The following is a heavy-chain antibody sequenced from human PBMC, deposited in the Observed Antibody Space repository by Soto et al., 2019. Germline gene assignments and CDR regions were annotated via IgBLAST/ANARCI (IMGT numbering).Heavy chain of an antibody. Sequence: ASVKVSCKASGGTFSSYAISWVRQAPGQGLEWMGGIIPIFGTANYAQKFQGRVTITADESTSTAYMELSSLRSEDTAVYYCASRMYYYDSSGYYYGIGSGFDPWGQGTLVTVSS. V-gene: IGHV1-69*13. J-gene: IGHJ5*02. CDR3: ASRMYYYDSSGYYYGIGSGFDP. D-gene: IGHD3-22*01. CDR2: IIPIFGTA. CDR1: GGTFSSYA.